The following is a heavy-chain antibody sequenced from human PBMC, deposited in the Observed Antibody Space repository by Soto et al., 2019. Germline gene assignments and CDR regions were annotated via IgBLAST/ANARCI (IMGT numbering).Heavy chain of an antibody. CDR2: IYWDDDK. CDR1: GFSLSSTRMA. Sequence: QITLKESGPTLVKPTQTLTLTCTFSGFSLSSTRMAVGWIRQPPGKALEWLALIYWDDDKRYSPFLKSRLTITTEPSKNQVVLTMSNMDPVDTARYYCAHIVVAGLGYYFDYWGQGTLVTVSS. J-gene: IGHJ4*02. D-gene: IGHD6-19*01. V-gene: IGHV2-5*02. CDR3: AHIVVAGLGYYFDY.